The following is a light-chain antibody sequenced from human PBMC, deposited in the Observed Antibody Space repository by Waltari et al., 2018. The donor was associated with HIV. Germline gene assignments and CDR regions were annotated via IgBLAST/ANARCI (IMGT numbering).Light chain of an antibody. J-gene: IGKJ5*01. CDR1: QSLLHRSGYYY. Sequence: EIVMPQSPLSLPVTPGEPASISCRSSQSLLHRSGYYYLDWYLQKPGQSPQLLIYLGSNRASGVPGRISGSGSGTDFTLKISRVEAEDVGVYYCMQGLQTPTFGQGTRLEIK. CDR2: LGS. CDR3: MQGLQTPT. V-gene: IGKV2-28*01.